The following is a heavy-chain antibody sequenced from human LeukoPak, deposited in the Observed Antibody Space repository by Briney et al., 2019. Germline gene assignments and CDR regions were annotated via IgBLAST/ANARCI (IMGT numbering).Heavy chain of an antibody. D-gene: IGHD3-9*01. Sequence: GGSLRLSCAASGFTLDDYAMHWVRQAPGKGLEWVSGISWNSGSIGYADSVKGRFTISRDNAKNSLYLQMNSLRAEDMALYYCAKGAHYDILTGSLDYWGQGTLVTVSS. V-gene: IGHV3-9*03. CDR3: AKGAHYDILTGSLDY. CDR2: ISWNSGSI. J-gene: IGHJ4*02. CDR1: GFTLDDYA.